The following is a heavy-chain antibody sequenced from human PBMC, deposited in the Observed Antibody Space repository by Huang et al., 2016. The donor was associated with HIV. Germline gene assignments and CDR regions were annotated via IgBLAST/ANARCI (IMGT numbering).Heavy chain of an antibody. CDR3: AKQSSGWYVSADAFDI. CDR1: GFTFSSYA. J-gene: IGHJ3*02. D-gene: IGHD6-19*01. CDR2: ISGIGGST. V-gene: IGHV3-23*01. Sequence: EVQLLESGGGLVQPGGSLRLSCAASGFTFSSYAMSWVRQGTGKGREWGAAISGIGGSTYDAVSVKGRFTSSRDNSKNTLYLQMNSLRAEDTAVYYCAKQSSGWYVSADAFDIWGQGTMVTVSS.